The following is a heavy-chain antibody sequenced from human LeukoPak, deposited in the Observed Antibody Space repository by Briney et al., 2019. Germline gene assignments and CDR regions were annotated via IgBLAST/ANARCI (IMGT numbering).Heavy chain of an antibody. CDR3: AKDRGERWLQLRTNYFDY. V-gene: IGHV3-53*05. Sequence: GGSLRLSCAASGFTVSSNYMSWVRQAPGKGLEWVSVIYSGGSTYYADSVKGRFTISRDNSKNSLYLQMNSLRTEDTALYYCAKDRGERWLQLRTNYFDYWGQGTLVTVSS. D-gene: IGHD5-24*01. J-gene: IGHJ4*02. CDR1: GFTVSSNY. CDR2: IYSGGST.